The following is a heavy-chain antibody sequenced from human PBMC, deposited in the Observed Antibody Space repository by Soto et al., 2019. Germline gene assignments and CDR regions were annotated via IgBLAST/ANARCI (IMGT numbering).Heavy chain of an antibody. J-gene: IGHJ5*02. CDR1: GFNFGASG. CDR2: ITLSSSYI. D-gene: IGHD3-16*01. CDR3: ARDMKSVRFWGTNGFDP. Sequence: PGGSLRLSCGDSGFNFGASGMNWVGQAPGKGLEWVSSITLSSSYIYYADSVKGRFTVSRDNAKNSLYLDMKSLTVDDTAVYYCARDMKSVRFWGTNGFDPWGQGTLVTVSS. V-gene: IGHV3-21*01.